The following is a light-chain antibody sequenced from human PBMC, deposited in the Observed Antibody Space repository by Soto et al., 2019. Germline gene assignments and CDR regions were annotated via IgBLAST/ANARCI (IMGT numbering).Light chain of an antibody. CDR3: QQYNTYWT. CDR1: ESIRYW. V-gene: IGKV1-5*03. CDR2: KAS. Sequence: DIQRAQSPSTLSSAWVDRVPITFRASESIRYWLAWYQQKPGQAPKLLIYKASSLESGVPSRFSGSGSGTEFTLTISSLQTDDFATYYCQQYNTYWTFGQGTKVDI. J-gene: IGKJ1*01.